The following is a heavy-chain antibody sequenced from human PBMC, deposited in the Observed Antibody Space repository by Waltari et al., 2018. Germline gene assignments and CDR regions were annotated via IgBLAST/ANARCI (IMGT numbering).Heavy chain of an antibody. CDR2: INHIGRT. D-gene: IGHD3-3*01. V-gene: IGHV4-34*01. CDR3: AGRYDFWSGLDY. J-gene: IGHJ4*02. Sequence: QVQLQQWGAGLLKPSETLSLTCAVYGGSFSGYYWSWIRQPPGKGLEWIGEINHIGRTKYTPALKRVVTISVDTSKNQFSLKLSSVTAADTAWYYCAGRYDFWSGLDYWGQGTLVTVSS. CDR1: GGSFSGYY.